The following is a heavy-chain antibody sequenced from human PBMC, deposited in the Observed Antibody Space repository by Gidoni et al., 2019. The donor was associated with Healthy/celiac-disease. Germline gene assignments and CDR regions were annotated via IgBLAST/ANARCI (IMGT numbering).Heavy chain of an antibody. CDR3: AKDIPSH. D-gene: IGHD2-2*02. Sequence: QVQLVESGGGVVQPGRSLRLSCAASGFTFSSYGMHWVRQAPGKGLEWVAVISYDGSNKYYADSVKGRFTISRDNSKNTLYLQMNSLRAEDTAVYYCAKDIPSHWGQGTLVTVSS. CDR2: ISYDGSNK. J-gene: IGHJ4*02. CDR1: GFTFSSYG. V-gene: IGHV3-30*18.